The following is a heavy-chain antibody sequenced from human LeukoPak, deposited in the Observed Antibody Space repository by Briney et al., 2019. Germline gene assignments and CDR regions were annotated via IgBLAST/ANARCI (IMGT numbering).Heavy chain of an antibody. CDR1: GGSISRSGYY. CDR3: AKDGDSSSWYEFDY. CDR2: SDYSGSK. V-gene: IGHV4-39*02. J-gene: IGHJ4*02. Sequence: SETLSLTCTVSGGSISRSGYYWAWIRQPPGKGLEWIASSDYSGSKTYNPSLKSRVTVSVDTSKNEFFLTLTSVTAADTAVYYCAKDGDSSSWYEFDYWGQGTLVTVSS. D-gene: IGHD6-13*01.